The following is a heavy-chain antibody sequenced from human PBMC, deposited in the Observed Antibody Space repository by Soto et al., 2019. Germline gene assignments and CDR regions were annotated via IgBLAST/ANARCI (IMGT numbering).Heavy chain of an antibody. CDR3: ARAFPYCSGGSCYYYGMDV. J-gene: IGHJ6*02. V-gene: IGHV1-69*06. Sequence: GASVKVSCKASGGTLSSYAISWVRQAPGQGLEWMGGIIPIFGTANYAQKFQGRVTITADKSTSTAYMELSSLRSEDTAVYYCARAFPYCSGGSCYYYGMDVWGQGTTVTVSS. CDR2: IIPIFGTA. CDR1: GGTLSSYA. D-gene: IGHD2-15*01.